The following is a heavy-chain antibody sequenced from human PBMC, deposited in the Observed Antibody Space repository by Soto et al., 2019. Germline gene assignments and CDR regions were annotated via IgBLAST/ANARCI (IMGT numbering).Heavy chain of an antibody. V-gene: IGHV6-1*01. D-gene: IGHD1-1*01. J-gene: IGHJ6*03. CDR2: TYYRSKWYF. CDR3: ARGSWDDVSGHYYMDG. CDR1: GDSVSSNSAG. Sequence: PSQTLSPTCAISGDSVSSNSAGWNWIRQTPSRGLEWLGRTYYRSKWYFNYAVSVESRITINPDTSKNQFSLQLSSVTPDDTAVYYCARGSWDDVSGHYYMDGWGKGTTVTVSS.